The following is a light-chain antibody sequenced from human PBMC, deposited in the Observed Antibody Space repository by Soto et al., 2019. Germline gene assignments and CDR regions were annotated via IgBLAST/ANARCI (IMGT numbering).Light chain of an antibody. CDR2: GAS. V-gene: IGKV3-15*01. CDR1: QSVSSN. Sequence: EIVMTQSPATLSVSPGERATPSCRASQSVSSNLAWYQQKPGQAPRLLIYGASTRATGIPARFSGSGSGTEFTFTFSSLQSEDFAVYYCQQYNNWPLTFGQGTKVDIK. J-gene: IGKJ1*01. CDR3: QQYNNWPLT.